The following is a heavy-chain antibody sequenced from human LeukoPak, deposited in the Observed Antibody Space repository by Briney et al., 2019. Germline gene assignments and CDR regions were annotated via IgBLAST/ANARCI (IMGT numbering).Heavy chain of an antibody. CDR3: AREGPMLRGVIGGKIDY. J-gene: IGHJ4*02. D-gene: IGHD3-10*01. CDR1: GFTFSSYW. V-gene: IGHV3-74*01. Sequence: GGSLRLSCAASGFTFSSYWMHWVRQAPGKGLVWVSRINSDGTIIGYADSVKGRFTISRDNAKSSLYLQMNSLRAEDAAVYYCAREGPMLRGVIGGKIDYWGQGTLVTVSS. CDR2: INSDGTII.